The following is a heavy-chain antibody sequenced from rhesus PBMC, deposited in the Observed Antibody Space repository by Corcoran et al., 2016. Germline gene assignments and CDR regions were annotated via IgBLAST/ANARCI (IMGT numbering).Heavy chain of an antibody. CDR3: ARRYCSRGVCYASFGYDY. D-gene: IGHD2-39*01. CDR1: GGSISDDYY. J-gene: IGHJ4*01. CDR2: IYGSVGGT. V-gene: IGHV4-106*01. Sequence: QVQLQESGPGLVKPSETLSLTCAVSGGSISDDYYWSWIRQPPGKGLEWIGYIYGSVGGTNSTPPLNNRVTISVATSKNQFSLKLSSVTAADTAVYYCARRYCSRGVCYASFGYDYWGQGVLVTVSS.